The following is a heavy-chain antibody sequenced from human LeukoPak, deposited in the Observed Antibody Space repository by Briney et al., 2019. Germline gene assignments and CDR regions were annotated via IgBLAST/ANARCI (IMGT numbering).Heavy chain of an antibody. J-gene: IGHJ5*02. Sequence: GGSLRLSCAASGFTFSSYWMNWARQAPGKGLGWVASINHNGNVNYYVDSVKGRFTISRDNAKNSLYLQMNSLRAEDTAVYYCARDSGSSWYYNWFDPWGQGTLVTVSS. CDR3: ARDSGSSWYYNWFDP. V-gene: IGHV3-7*01. CDR1: GFTFSSYW. CDR2: INHNGNVN. D-gene: IGHD6-13*01.